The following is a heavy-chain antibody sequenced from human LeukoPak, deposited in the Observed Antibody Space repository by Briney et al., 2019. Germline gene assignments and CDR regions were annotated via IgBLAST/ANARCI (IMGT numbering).Heavy chain of an antibody. CDR2: ISTYSGNT. D-gene: IGHD1-26*01. CDR3: ARDEGSYGPLYFDY. J-gene: IGHJ4*02. CDR1: GYTFTNYG. V-gene: IGHV1-18*01. Sequence: HAASVKVSCKASGYTFTNYGISWVRQAPGQGLEWMGWISTYSGNTNYAQKLQGRVTMTRDTSTSTAYMELRSLRSDDTAVYYCARDEGSYGPLYFDYWGQGTPVPVSS.